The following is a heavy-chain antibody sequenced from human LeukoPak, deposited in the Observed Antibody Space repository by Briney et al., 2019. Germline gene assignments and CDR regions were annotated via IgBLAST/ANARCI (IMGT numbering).Heavy chain of an antibody. CDR3: ARHLRGDYSNSWFDP. V-gene: IGHV4-39*01. CDR1: GDSISRTNFY. D-gene: IGHD4-11*01. Sequence: SETLSLTCTVSGDSISRTNFYWGWIRQPPGKGLEWIGSIYYSGTTNYNPSLKSRVTISVDTSKKQFSLKLTSVTAADTALYYCARHLRGDYSNSWFDPWGQGTLVTVSS. J-gene: IGHJ5*02. CDR2: IYYSGTT.